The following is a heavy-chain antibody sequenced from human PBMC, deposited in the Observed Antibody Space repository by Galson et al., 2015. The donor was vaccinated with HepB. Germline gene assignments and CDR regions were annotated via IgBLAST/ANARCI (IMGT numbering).Heavy chain of an antibody. CDR2: IKYDGSEK. Sequence: SLRLSCAASGFTFSSYWMSWVRQAPGKGLEWVANIKYDGSEKYYVDSVKGRFTISRDNAENSLYLQMNSLRAEDTAVFYCARHGSSGWTFDYWGQGTLVTVSS. V-gene: IGHV3-7*03. CDR1: GFTFSSYW. J-gene: IGHJ4*02. CDR3: ARHGSSGWTFDY. D-gene: IGHD3-22*01.